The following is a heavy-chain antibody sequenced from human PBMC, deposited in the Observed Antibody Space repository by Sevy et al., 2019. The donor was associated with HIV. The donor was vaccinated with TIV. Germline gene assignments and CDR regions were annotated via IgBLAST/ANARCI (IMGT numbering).Heavy chain of an antibody. Sequence: GGSLRLSCAASGFTFSSYGMHWVRQAPGKGLGWVAFIRYDGSNKYYADSVKGRFTISRDNSKNTLYLQMNSLRAEDTAVYYCAKELGYCSGGSCYLSVGMDVWGQGTTVTVSS. D-gene: IGHD2-15*01. CDR2: IRYDGSNK. CDR1: GFTFSSYG. J-gene: IGHJ6*02. V-gene: IGHV3-30*02. CDR3: AKELGYCSGGSCYLSVGMDV.